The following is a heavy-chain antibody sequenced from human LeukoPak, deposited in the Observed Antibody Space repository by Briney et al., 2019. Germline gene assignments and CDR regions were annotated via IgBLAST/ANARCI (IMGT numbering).Heavy chain of an antibody. CDR1: GFTFSSYS. CDR2: ISSSSSYI. CDR3: AIIGGSGSYY. V-gene: IGHV3-21*04. D-gene: IGHD3-10*01. J-gene: IGHJ4*02. Sequence: PGGSLRLSCAASGFTFSSYSMNWVRQAPGKGLEWVSSISSSSSYIYYADSVRGRFTISRDNAKNSLYLQMNSLRAEDTAVYYCAIIGGSGSYYWGQGTLVTVSS.